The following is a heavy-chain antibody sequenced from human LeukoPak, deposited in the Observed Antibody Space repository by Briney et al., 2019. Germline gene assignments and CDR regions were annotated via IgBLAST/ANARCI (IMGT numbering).Heavy chain of an antibody. CDR2: IFYSGST. D-gene: IGHD2-2*01. V-gene: IGHV4-59*01. J-gene: IGHJ3*02. CDR3: ARDYFIDIVLVPAARGAFDI. Sequence: PSETLSLTCTVSGGSISSNYWSWIRQPPGKGLEWIAYIFYSGSTNYNPSLKSRVTISVDTSKNQFYLKLSSVTAADTAVYYCARDYFIDIVLVPAARGAFDIWGQGTMVTVSS. CDR1: GGSISSNY.